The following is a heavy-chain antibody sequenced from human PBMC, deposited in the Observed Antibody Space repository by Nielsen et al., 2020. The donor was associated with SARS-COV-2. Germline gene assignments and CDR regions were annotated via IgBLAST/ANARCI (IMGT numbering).Heavy chain of an antibody. J-gene: IGHJ1*01. CDR3: AKGGYSYASGPEHFQQ. Sequence: GSLRLSCAVYGGSFSGYYWSWIRQPPGKGLEWIGEINHSGTANYNPSLKSRVTISIDTSKNQYSLKVSSVTAADTAVYYCAKGGYSYASGPEHFQQWGHGTLVSVSS. CDR2: INHSGTA. D-gene: IGHD5-18*01. V-gene: IGHV4-34*01. CDR1: GGSFSGYY.